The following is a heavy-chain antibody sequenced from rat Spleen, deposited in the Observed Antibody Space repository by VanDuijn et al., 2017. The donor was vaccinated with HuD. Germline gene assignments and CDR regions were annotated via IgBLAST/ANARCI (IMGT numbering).Heavy chain of an antibody. CDR3: ATQADWEPFDY. J-gene: IGHJ2*01. CDR2: IIYDGSRT. V-gene: IGHV5S10*01. D-gene: IGHD5-1*01. CDR1: GFTFSDYN. Sequence: EVQLVESGGGLVQPGRSLKLSCAASGFTFSDYNMAWVRQDPKKGLEWVATIIYDGSRTYYRDSVKGRFTISRDNAKRTLYLQMDRLRAEDTATYYCATQADWEPFDYWGQGVMVTVSS.